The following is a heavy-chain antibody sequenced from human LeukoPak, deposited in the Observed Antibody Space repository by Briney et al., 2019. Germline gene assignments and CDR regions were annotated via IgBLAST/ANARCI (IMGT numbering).Heavy chain of an antibody. J-gene: IGHJ4*02. CDR1: GYTFTSYA. Sequence: GASVKVSRKASGYTFTSYAMHWVRQAPGQRLEWMGWINAGNGNTKYSQKFQGRVTITRDTSASTAYMELSSLRSEDTAVYYCARSIGYSSGWFDYWGQGTLVTVSS. D-gene: IGHD6-19*01. V-gene: IGHV1-3*01. CDR2: INAGNGNT. CDR3: ARSIGYSSGWFDY.